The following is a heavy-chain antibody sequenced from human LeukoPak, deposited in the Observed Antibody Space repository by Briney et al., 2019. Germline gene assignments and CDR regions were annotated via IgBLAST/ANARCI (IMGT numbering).Heavy chain of an antibody. CDR3: ARTIAVADDAFDI. V-gene: IGHV1-3*01. J-gene: IGHJ3*02. Sequence: ASVKVSCKASGYTFTSYAMHWVRQAPGQRLERMGWINAGNGNTKYSQKFQGRVTITRDTSASTAYMELSSLRSEDTAVYYCARTIAVADDAFDIWGQGTMVTVSS. CDR1: GYTFTSYA. D-gene: IGHD6-19*01. CDR2: INAGNGNT.